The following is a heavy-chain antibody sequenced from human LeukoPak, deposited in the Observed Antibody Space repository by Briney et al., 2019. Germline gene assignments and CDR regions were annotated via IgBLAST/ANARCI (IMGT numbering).Heavy chain of an antibody. CDR1: EFTFRDFY. J-gene: IGHJ4*02. V-gene: IGHV3-11*01. CDR2: ISSGGTTI. D-gene: IGHD2-8*01. CDR3: AKLYTSAYYFDF. Sequence: GGSLRFSCAASEFTFRDFYRSWIRKPPGKGLEWISYISSGGTTIYYADSVKGRFTISRDNAKNSLYLQMDSLRADDTAVYYCAKLYTSAYYFDFWGQGTPLTVSS.